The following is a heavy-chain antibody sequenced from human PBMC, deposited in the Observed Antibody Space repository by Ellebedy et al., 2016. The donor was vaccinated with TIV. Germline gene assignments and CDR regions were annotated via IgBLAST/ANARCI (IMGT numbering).Heavy chain of an antibody. CDR1: GGSFSGYY. CDR2: INHSGST. V-gene: IGHV4-34*01. Sequence: MPSETLSLTCAVYGGSFSGYYWSWIRQPPGKGLEWIGEINHSGSTNYNPSLKSRVTVSVDTSKNQFSLKLSSVTAADTAVYYCASLIVATNTIDYWGQGTLVTVSS. CDR3: ASLIVATNTIDY. J-gene: IGHJ4*02. D-gene: IGHD5-12*01.